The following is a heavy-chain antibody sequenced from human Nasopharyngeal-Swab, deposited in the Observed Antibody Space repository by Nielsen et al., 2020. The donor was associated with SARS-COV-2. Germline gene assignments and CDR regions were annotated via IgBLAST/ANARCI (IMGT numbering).Heavy chain of an antibody. CDR3: ARGVPKWQWLPKRYYYMDV. J-gene: IGHJ6*03. D-gene: IGHD6-19*01. CDR2: INHIGST. V-gene: IGHV4-34*01. CDR1: GGSFSGYY. Sequence: SQTLSLTCAVYGGSFSGYYWSWIRQPPGKGLEWIGEINHIGSTNYNPSLKSQVTISVDTSKNQFSLKLSSVTAADTAVYYCARGVPKWQWLPKRYYYMDVWGKGTTVTVSS.